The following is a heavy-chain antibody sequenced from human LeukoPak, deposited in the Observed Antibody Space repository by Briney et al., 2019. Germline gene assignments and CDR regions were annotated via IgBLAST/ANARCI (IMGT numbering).Heavy chain of an antibody. Sequence: SETLSLTCTVSGDSVNNDGYLWTWVRQHPGKGLEWIGYIHNSGDTSYNPSLKSRVSVSLDTSQNQFSLSLHSVTAADTAVYYCVRDFTKTASPDAFDFWGQGTLVIVSS. D-gene: IGHD1-1*01. CDR1: GDSVNNDGYL. CDR3: VRDFTKTASPDAFDF. V-gene: IGHV4-31*03. CDR2: IHNSGDT. J-gene: IGHJ3*01.